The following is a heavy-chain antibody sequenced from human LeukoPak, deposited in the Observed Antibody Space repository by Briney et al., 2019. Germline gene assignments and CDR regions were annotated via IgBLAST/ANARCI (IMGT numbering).Heavy chain of an antibody. CDR2: VYSGGGT. J-gene: IGHJ4*02. CDR1: GGSITDYY. V-gene: IGHV4-4*07. CDR3: ARAIYDFWSGYYSDY. Sequence: SETLSLTCTVSGGSITDYYWSWIRQSAGKGLEWIGRVYSGGGTNYNPSLKSRVTISVDTSKNQYSLNLTSVTAADTAVYYCARAIYDFWSGYYSDYWGQGTLVTVSS. D-gene: IGHD3-3*01.